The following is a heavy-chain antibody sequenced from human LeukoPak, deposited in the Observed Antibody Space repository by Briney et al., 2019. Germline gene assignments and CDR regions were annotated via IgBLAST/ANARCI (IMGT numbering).Heavy chain of an antibody. V-gene: IGHV1-8*01. CDR2: MNPNSGNT. CDR1: GYTFTSYD. Sequence: GASVKVSCKASGYTFTSYDINWVRQATGQGLEWMGWMNPNSGNTGYAQKFQGRVTMTRNTSISTAYMELSSLRSEDTAVYYCARAKMVRGRRLNWFDPWGQGTLVTVSS. D-gene: IGHD3-10*01. J-gene: IGHJ5*02. CDR3: ARAKMVRGRRLNWFDP.